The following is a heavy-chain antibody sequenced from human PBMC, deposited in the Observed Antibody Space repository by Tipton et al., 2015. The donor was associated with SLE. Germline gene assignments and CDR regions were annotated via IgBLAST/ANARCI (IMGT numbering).Heavy chain of an antibody. CDR2: IFHSGST. J-gene: IGHJ4*02. Sequence: TLSLTCAVSGFSISNGYYWGWIRQPPGKGLEWIGSIFHSGSTYYNPSLKSRVIISVDTSKNQFSLKLTSVTAADTAVYYCARDQYQLGGIDCWGQGTLVTVSS. CDR3: ARDQYQLGGIDC. CDR1: GFSISNGYY. V-gene: IGHV4-38-2*02. D-gene: IGHD2-2*01.